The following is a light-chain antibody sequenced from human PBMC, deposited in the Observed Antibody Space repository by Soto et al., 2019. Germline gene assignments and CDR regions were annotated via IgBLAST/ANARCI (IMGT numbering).Light chain of an antibody. V-gene: IGKV1-9*01. J-gene: IGKJ5*01. CDR3: QQLNSYPIT. Sequence: DIQLTQSPSFLSASVGDRVTITCRASQGISSYLAWYQQKPGKAPKLLIYAASTLQSGVPSRFSGSGSGTEFTLTISSLQPEDFATYDCQQLNSYPITFGQGTRLEIK. CDR1: QGISSY. CDR2: AAS.